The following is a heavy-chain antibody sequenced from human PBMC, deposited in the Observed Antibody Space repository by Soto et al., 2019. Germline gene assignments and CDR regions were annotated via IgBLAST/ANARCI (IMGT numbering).Heavy chain of an antibody. V-gene: IGHV3-33*01. Sequence: GGSLRLSCAASGFTFSSYGMHWVRQAPGKGLEWVAVIWYDGSNKYYADSVKGRFTISRDNSKNRLYLQMNSLRAEDTAVYYCARDQDIVVVPAAIPLRWFAHWGQGTLVTVSS. CDR1: GFTFSSYG. CDR3: ARDQDIVVVPAAIPLRWFAH. D-gene: IGHD2-2*02. J-gene: IGHJ5*02. CDR2: IWYDGSNK.